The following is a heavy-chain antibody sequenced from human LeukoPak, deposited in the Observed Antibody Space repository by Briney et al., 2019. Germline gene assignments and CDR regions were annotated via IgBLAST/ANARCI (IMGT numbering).Heavy chain of an antibody. CDR3: ARDRAYSSGWYIGYFDL. V-gene: IGHV4-59*12. J-gene: IGHJ2*01. CDR1: GGSISSYY. Sequence: SETLSLTCTVSGGSISSYYWSWIRQPPGKGLEWIGYIYYSGSTNYNPSLKSRVTISVDTSKNQFPLKLSSVTAADTAVYYCARDRAYSSGWYIGYFDLWGRGTLVTVSS. CDR2: IYYSGST. D-gene: IGHD6-19*01.